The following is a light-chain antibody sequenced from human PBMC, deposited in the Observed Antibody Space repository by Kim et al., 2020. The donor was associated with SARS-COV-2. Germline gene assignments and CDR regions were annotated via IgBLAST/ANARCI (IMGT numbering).Light chain of an antibody. CDR2: GAS. V-gene: IGKV3-20*01. J-gene: IGKJ2*01. CDR3: QQYGTSPYT. Sequence: EIVLTQSPGTLSLSPGERATLSCRASQSVSSANLAWYQQKPGQAPRLLIYGASSRATGISDRFSGSGSGTDFILTISRLEPEDLAVFYCQQYGTSPYTFGRGTKLEI. CDR1: QSVSSAN.